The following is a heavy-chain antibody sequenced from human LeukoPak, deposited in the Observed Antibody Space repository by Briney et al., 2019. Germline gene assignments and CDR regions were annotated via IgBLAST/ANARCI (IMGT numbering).Heavy chain of an antibody. D-gene: IGHD1-14*01. CDR3: AKATGYLL. Sequence: GGSLRLSCAASGFTFSSYSMNWVRQAPGKGLEWVSTISNSDDSTYYADSVKGRFTISRDNSENTLFLRMNSLRAEDTAVYYCAKATGYLLWGQGTLVTVSS. CDR2: ISNSDDST. J-gene: IGHJ4*02. CDR1: GFTFSSYS. V-gene: IGHV3-23*01.